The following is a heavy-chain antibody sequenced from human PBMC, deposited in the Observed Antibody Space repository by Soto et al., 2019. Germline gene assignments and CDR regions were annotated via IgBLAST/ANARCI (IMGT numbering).Heavy chain of an antibody. CDR1: GDTFSSYA. Sequence: QVQLVQSGAEVKKPGSSVKVSCKASGDTFSSYAISWVRQAPGQGLEWMGGIIPIFGTANYAQKFQGRVTITADESTSTAYMELSSLRSEDTAVYYCARSLRYFDWLSDPYYYYGMDVWGQGTTVTVSS. J-gene: IGHJ6*02. D-gene: IGHD3-9*01. CDR3: ARSLRYFDWLSDPYYYYGMDV. V-gene: IGHV1-69*12. CDR2: IIPIFGTA.